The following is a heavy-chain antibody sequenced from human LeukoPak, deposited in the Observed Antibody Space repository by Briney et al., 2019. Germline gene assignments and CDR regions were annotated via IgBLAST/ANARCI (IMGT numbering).Heavy chain of an antibody. CDR1: GGSFSGYY. J-gene: IGHJ4*02. D-gene: IGHD3-3*01. V-gene: IGHV4-34*01. CDR2: INHSGST. Sequence: SETLSLTCAVYGGSFSGYYWGWIRHPPGKGREWIGEINHSGSTNYHPSLKRRVTISVDTSQNQYCLELSSVTAADTAVYYCARGLYDFWSGYLSRVDYWGQGTLVTVSS. CDR3: ARGLYDFWSGYLSRVDY.